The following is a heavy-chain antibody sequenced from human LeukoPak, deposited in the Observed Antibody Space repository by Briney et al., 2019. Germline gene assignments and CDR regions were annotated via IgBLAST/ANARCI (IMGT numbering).Heavy chain of an antibody. J-gene: IGHJ4*02. V-gene: IGHV3-7*03. D-gene: IGHD3-3*01. CDR1: GFTFSSYW. CDR3: AKGGSIFGVVIHFDY. Sequence: PGGSLRLSCAASGFTFSSYWMSWVRQAPGKGLEWVANIKQDGSEKYYVDSVKGRFTISRDNSKNTLYLQMNSLRAEDTAVYYCAKGGSIFGVVIHFDYWGQGTLVTVSS. CDR2: IKQDGSEK.